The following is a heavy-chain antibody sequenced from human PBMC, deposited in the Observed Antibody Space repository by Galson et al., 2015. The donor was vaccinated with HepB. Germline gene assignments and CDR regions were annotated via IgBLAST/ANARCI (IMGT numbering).Heavy chain of an antibody. V-gene: IGHV3-74*01. Sequence: SLRLSCAASGFTFNTYWMHWVRQAPGKGLVWVSRINSDGTHTNYADSVKGRFTISRDNAKNTLYLQMNSLRAEDTAVYYCARTHYYASGTDYWGQGTLVTVSS. CDR1: GFTFNTYW. CDR2: INSDGTHT. CDR3: ARTHYYASGTDY. J-gene: IGHJ4*02. D-gene: IGHD3-10*01.